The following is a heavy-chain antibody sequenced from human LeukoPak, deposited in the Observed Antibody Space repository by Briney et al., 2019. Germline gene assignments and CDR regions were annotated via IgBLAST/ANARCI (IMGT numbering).Heavy chain of an antibody. CDR3: ARRTSSGYYYFDY. CDR2: IYYSGST. J-gene: IGHJ4*02. Sequence: PSETLSLTCTVSGGSISSSSYYWGWIRQPPGKGLEWIGSIYYSGSTYYNPSLKSRVTISVDTSKNQFSPKLSSVTAADTAVYYCARRTSSGYYYFDYWGQGTLVTVSS. D-gene: IGHD3-22*01. CDR1: GGSISSSSYY. V-gene: IGHV4-39*01.